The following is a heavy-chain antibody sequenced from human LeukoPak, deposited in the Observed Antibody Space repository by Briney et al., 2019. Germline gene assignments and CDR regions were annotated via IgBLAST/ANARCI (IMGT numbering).Heavy chain of an antibody. D-gene: IGHD3-3*01. V-gene: IGHV1-2*02. CDR3: ARDSAFWSGQEIDY. Sequence: ASVKVSCKASGYTFTSYGISWVRQAPGQGLEWMGWINPNSGGTNYAQKFQGRVTMTRDTSISTAYMELSRLRSDDTAVYYCARDSAFWSGQEIDYWGQGTLVTVSS. J-gene: IGHJ4*02. CDR2: INPNSGGT. CDR1: GYTFTSYG.